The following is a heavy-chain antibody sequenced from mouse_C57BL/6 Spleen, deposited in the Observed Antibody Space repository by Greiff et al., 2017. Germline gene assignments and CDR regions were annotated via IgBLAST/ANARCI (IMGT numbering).Heavy chain of an antibody. J-gene: IGHJ3*01. CDR3: ARGGDDDSFAY. V-gene: IGHV1-82*01. D-gene: IGHD2-4*01. CDR2: IYPGDGDT. Sequence: QVQLQESGPELVKPGASVKISCKASGYAFSSSWMNWVKQRPGKGLEWIGRIYPGDGDTNYNGKFKGKATLTADKSSSTAYMQLSSLTSEDSAVYFRARGGDDDSFAYWGQGTLVTVSA. CDR1: GYAFSSSW.